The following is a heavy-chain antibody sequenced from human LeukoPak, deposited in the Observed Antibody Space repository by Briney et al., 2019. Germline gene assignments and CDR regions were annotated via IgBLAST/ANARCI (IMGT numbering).Heavy chain of an antibody. CDR2: IYYSGST. CDR1: GGSISSYY. Sequence: NPSETLSLTCTVSGGSISSYYWSWIRQPPGKGLEWIGYIYYSGSTNYNPSLESRVTITVDTSKNQFALRLTSLTAADTAVYYCARGDQEFDYWGQGTRVAVSS. V-gene: IGHV4-59*01. J-gene: IGHJ4*02. CDR3: ARGDQEFDY.